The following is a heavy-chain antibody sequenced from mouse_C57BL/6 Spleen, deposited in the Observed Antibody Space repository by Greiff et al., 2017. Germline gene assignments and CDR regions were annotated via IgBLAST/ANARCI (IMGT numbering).Heavy chain of an antibody. D-gene: IGHD1-1*01. CDR2: ISYSGST. V-gene: IGHV3-1*01. CDR3: ARDGTTVSWYFDV. Sequence: VQLKESGPGMVKPSQSLSLTCTVTGYSITSGYDWHWIRHLPGNKLEWMGYISYSGSTNYNPSLKSRISITHDTSKNHFFLKLNSVTTEDTATYYCARDGTTVSWYFDVWGTGTTVTVSS. J-gene: IGHJ1*03. CDR1: GYSITSGYD.